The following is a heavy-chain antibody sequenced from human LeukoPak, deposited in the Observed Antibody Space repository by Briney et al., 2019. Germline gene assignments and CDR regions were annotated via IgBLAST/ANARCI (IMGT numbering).Heavy chain of an antibody. J-gene: IGHJ5*02. CDR2: INHSGST. D-gene: IGHD6-6*01. CDR1: GGSFSGYY. V-gene: IGHV4-34*01. CDR3: ATEYSSSSANWFDP. Sequence: SDTLSLTCAVYGGSFSGYYWSWIRQPPGKGLEWLGEINHSGSTNYNPSLKSRVTLSVDTSKNQYSLKLSSVTAADTAVYYCATEYSSSSANWFDPWGQGTLVTVSS.